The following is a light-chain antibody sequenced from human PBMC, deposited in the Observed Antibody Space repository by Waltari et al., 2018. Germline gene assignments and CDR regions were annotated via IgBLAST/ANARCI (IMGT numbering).Light chain of an antibody. CDR3: QQYGSSPT. J-gene: IGKJ2*01. CDR2: DAS. Sequence: EIVLTQSPGTLSLSPGERATLSCRASQTISNYLAWYQQKPGQAPRLLIYDASSRAIGIPDRFRGSGSGTDFTLTISRLEPEDLAMYYCQQYGSSPTFGQGTKLEIK. CDR1: QTISNY. V-gene: IGKV3-20*01.